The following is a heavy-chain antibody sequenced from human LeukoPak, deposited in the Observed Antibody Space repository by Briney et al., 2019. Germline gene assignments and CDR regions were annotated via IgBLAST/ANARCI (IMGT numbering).Heavy chain of an antibody. D-gene: IGHD3-3*01. V-gene: IGHV3-7*01. CDR1: GFSFSRYW. CDR2: INQDASEK. CDR3: ATDPRPDSGNFLGFDY. J-gene: IGHJ4*02. Sequence: GGSLRLSCVASGFSFSRYWMSWVRQAPVKGLEWVANINQDASEKYYVDSVKGRFTISRDNSKKSVYLQMSSLRAEDTAVYYCATDPRPDSGNFLGFDYWGQGTLVTVSS.